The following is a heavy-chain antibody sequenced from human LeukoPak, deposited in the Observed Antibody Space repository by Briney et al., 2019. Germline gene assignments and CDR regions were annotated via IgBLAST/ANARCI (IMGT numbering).Heavy chain of an antibody. CDR3: ARLGGPDYYFYYYMDV. CDR1: GFTFHDFA. J-gene: IGHJ6*03. V-gene: IGHV3-20*04. CDR2: VNWNGDGT. D-gene: IGHD1-26*01. Sequence: GGSLRLSCAASGFTFHDFAMSWVRQAPGKGLEWVSGVNWNGDGTGYADSVEGRFTISRDNAKSSLYLQMNSLRVDDTALYYCARLGGPDYYFYYYMDVWGKGTTVTVSS.